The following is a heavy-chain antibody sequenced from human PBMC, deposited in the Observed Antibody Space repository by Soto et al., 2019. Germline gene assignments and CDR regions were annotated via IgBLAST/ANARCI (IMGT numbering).Heavy chain of an antibody. CDR2: ISSSSTFR. CDR1: GFTFSSYS. J-gene: IGHJ6*02. Sequence: PGGSLRLSCAASGFTFSSYSMNWVRQAPGKGLEWVSCISSSSTFRHHADSVQGRFTISRDNAKNSLFLQMNSLRAEDTAVYYCARDHRDFWSDYYYGMDVWGQGTTVTVSS. V-gene: IGHV3-21*01. D-gene: IGHD3-3*01. CDR3: ARDHRDFWSDYYYGMDV.